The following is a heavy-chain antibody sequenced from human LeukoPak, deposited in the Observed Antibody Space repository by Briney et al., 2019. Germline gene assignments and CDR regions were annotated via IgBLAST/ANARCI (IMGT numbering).Heavy chain of an antibody. CDR3: ARVPGVTRYFDS. D-gene: IGHD4-23*01. CDR1: GFTFSKYW. Sequence: PGGSLRLSCAASGFTFSKYWMLWVRQAPGKGLESVSRINTDGTVTTYADPVKGRFTVSRDNADNTMSLQMNSVRDEDTAVYYCARVPGVTRYFDSWGHGILVTVSS. J-gene: IGHJ4*01. V-gene: IGHV3-74*01. CDR2: INTDGTVT.